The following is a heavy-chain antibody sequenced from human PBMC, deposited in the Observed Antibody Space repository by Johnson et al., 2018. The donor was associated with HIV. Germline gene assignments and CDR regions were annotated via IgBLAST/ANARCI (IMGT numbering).Heavy chain of an antibody. J-gene: IGHJ3*02. Sequence: VQLVESGGGLIQPGGSLRLSCAASGFTVSRNHMSWVRQAPGKGLEWVSIVYSGGNTYYADSVKGRFTISRDNSKDTPYLQMNSLRDEDTAVYYCARARTTMILGFDIWGQGTMVTVSS. V-gene: IGHV3-53*01. CDR3: ARARTTMILGFDI. CDR2: VYSGGNT. CDR1: GFTVSRNH. D-gene: IGHD3-22*01.